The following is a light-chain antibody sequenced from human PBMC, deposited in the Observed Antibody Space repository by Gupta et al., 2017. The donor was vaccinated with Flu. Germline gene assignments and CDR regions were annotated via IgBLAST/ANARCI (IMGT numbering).Light chain of an antibody. V-gene: IGKV3-15*01. CDR1: ESVKNN. J-gene: IGKJ1*01. CDR2: GAS. CDR3: QQNHRWPET. Sequence: GKRVTLFGRASESVKNNLVWYQMRPGLAPRLLIYGASRRGTGVPDRFSGSGSGTEFTLTVSSLQSDDLGIYYCQQNHRWPETFGQGTRVQL.